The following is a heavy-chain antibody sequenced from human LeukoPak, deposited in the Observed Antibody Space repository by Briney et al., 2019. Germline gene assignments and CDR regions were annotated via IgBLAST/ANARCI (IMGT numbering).Heavy chain of an antibody. J-gene: IGHJ3*02. CDR1: GDSVSSNSAA. CDR2: TYYRSKWYS. V-gene: IGHV6-1*01. Sequence: SQTLSLTCAISGDSVSSNSAAWNWIRQSPSRGLEWLGRTYYRSKWYSDHAVSVKSRITINPDTSRNQFSLQLNSVTPEDTAAYYCARGKGYYDSSGYADVGAFDIWGQGTMVTVSS. CDR3: ARGKGYYDSSGYADVGAFDI. D-gene: IGHD3-22*01.